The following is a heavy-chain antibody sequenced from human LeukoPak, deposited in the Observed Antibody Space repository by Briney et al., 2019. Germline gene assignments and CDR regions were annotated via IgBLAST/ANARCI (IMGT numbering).Heavy chain of an antibody. V-gene: IGHV3-48*01. CDR1: GFTFSSYS. CDR3: ARGCGSYFF. Sequence: GGSLRLSCAASGFTFSSYSMNWVRQAPGKGLEWVSYISSSSSTIYYADSVKGRFTISRDNAKNSLYLQMNSLRAEDTAVYYCARGCGSYFFWGQGTLVTVSS. J-gene: IGHJ4*02. CDR2: ISSSSSTI. D-gene: IGHD1-26*01.